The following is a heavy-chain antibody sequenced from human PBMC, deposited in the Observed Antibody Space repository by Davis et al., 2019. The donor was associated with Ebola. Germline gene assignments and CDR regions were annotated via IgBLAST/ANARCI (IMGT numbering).Heavy chain of an antibody. CDR2: TYYSSKWYH. J-gene: IGHJ4*02. Sequence: HSQTLSLTCAISGDSVSSAGWNWIRQSPSRGLEWLGRTYYSSKWYHDYAVSVKSRITINPDTSKNQFSLQLNSVTPEDTALYYCAKGWLRTGIDYWGPGTLVTVSS. D-gene: IGHD5-12*01. V-gene: IGHV6-1*01. CDR3: AKGWLRTGIDY. CDR1: GDSVSSAG.